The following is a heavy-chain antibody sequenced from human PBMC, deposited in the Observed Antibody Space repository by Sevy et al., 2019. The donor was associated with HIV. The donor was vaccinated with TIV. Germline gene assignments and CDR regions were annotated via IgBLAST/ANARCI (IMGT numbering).Heavy chain of an antibody. J-gene: IGHJ4*02. CDR2: INQDGSVN. CDR3: VRAIATADSF. Sequence: GGSRRLSCVASGFSLNSYWMLWVRQAPGKGLEWVANINQDGSVNYYADSVKGRFTISRDNARNLVSLQMNILRVEDTAVYYCVRAIATADSFWGQGTLVTVSS. V-gene: IGHV3-7*01. CDR1: GFSLNSYW. D-gene: IGHD6-13*01.